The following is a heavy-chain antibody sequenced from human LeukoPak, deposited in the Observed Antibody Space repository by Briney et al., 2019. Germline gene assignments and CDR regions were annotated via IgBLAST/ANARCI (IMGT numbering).Heavy chain of an antibody. V-gene: IGHV3-53*01. CDR2: IYSGGST. Sequence: GGSLRLSCAASGFTVSSNYMNWVRQAPGKGPEWVSVIYSGGSTYYADSVKGRFTISRDNSKNTLYLQMNSLRAEDTAVYYCARGSDGYNPIDYWGQGTPVTVSS. J-gene: IGHJ4*02. CDR3: ARGSDGYNPIDY. D-gene: IGHD5-24*01. CDR1: GFTVSSNY.